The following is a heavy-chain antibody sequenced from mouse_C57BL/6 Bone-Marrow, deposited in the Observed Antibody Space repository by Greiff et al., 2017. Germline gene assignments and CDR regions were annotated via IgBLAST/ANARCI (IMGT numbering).Heavy chain of an antibody. CDR2: IDPSDSYT. D-gene: IGHD2-4*01. CDR3: AREGYDFADY. J-gene: IGHJ2*01. CDR1: GYTFTSYW. V-gene: IGHV1-69*01. Sequence: QVQLQQPGAELVMPGASVKLSCKASGYTFTSYWMHWVKQRPGQGLEWIGEIDPSDSYTNYNQKFKGKSTLTVDKSSSTAYMQLSSLTSEDSAVYNCAREGYDFADYWGQETTLS.